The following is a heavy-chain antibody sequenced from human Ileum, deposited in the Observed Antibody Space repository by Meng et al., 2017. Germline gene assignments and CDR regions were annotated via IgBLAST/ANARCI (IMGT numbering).Heavy chain of an antibody. CDR3: ARDRVDDILTGYKGYYYYYGMDV. Sequence: ASVKVSCKASGYRFTTYGISWVRQAPGQGLEWMGIINPSGGSTSYAQKFQGRVTMTRDTSTSTVYMELSSLRSEDTAVYYCARDRVDDILTGYKGYYYYYGMDVWGQGTTVTVSS. J-gene: IGHJ6*02. V-gene: IGHV1-46*01. D-gene: IGHD3-9*01. CDR2: INPSGGST. CDR1: GYRFTTYG.